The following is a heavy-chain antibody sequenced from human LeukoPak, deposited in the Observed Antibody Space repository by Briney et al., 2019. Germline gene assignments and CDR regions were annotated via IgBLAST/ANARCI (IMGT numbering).Heavy chain of an antibody. D-gene: IGHD5-24*01. CDR2: IYSGGST. Sequence: GGSLRLSCAASGFTVSSNYMSWVRQAPGKGLEWVSVIYSGGSTYYADSVKGRFTISRDNSKNTLYLQMNSLRAEDTAVYYCARDMAPGRDFDYWGQGTLVTVSS. CDR1: GFTVSSNY. CDR3: ARDMAPGRDFDY. J-gene: IGHJ4*02. V-gene: IGHV3-66*01.